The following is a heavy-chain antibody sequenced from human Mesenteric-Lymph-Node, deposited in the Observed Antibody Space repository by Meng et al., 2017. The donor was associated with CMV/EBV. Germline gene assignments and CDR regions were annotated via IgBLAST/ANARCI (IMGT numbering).Heavy chain of an antibody. CDR2: ISTDGRNT. Sequence: GESLKISCAASGFSVSSNHMSWVRQAPGKGPEWVAAISTDGRNTYYADSVKGRFTISRDNSKNTLHLQVNSLRAEDTAVYFCVRDIAGDTKLDYWGQGTLVTVSS. J-gene: IGHJ4*02. D-gene: IGHD1-26*01. V-gene: IGHV3-30*03. CDR1: GFSVSSNH. CDR3: VRDIAGDTKLDY.